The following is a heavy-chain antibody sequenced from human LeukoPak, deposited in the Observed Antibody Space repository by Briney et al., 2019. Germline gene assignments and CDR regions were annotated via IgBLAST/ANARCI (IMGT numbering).Heavy chain of an antibody. CDR2: ISYDGSNK. CDR3: AKDQRETASLDY. Sequence: GGSLRLSCAASGFTFSSYGMHWVRQAPGKGLERVAVISYDGSNKYYADSVKGRFTISRDNSKNTLYLQMNSLRAEDTAVYYCAKDQRETASLDYWGQGTLVTVSS. CDR1: GFTFSSYG. J-gene: IGHJ4*02. V-gene: IGHV3-30*18. D-gene: IGHD5-18*01.